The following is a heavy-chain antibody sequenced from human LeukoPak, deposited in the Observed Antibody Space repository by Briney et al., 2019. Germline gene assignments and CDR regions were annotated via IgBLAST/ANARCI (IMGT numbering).Heavy chain of an antibody. J-gene: IGHJ4*02. CDR1: GFTFSSYG. CDR2: IKSKSHGGPT. CDR3: TTDYVCGTYRYFDY. V-gene: IGHV3-15*01. Sequence: GGSLRLSCAASGFTFSSYGMHWVRQAPGKGLEWVGRIKSKSHGGPTDYAAPVKGRFTISRDYSQNTLYLQMNSLKIEDPAVYYCTTDYVCGTYRYFDYWGQGTLVAVSS. D-gene: IGHD3-16*02.